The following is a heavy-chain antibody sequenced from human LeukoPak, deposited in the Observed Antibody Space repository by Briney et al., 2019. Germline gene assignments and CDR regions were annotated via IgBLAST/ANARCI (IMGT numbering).Heavy chain of an antibody. J-gene: IGHJ4*03. CDR3: ARRSLGFCSGGTCYSDY. V-gene: IGHV3-64*01. Sequence: GGSLRLSCAASGFTFSNYAMHWVRQAPGKGLEFVSAISSNGGSTYYANSVKGRFTISRDNSKNTLYLQMGSLRAEDMAVYYCARRSLGFCSGGTCYSDYWGQGTPVTVSS. D-gene: IGHD2-15*01. CDR1: GFTFSNYA. CDR2: ISSNGGST.